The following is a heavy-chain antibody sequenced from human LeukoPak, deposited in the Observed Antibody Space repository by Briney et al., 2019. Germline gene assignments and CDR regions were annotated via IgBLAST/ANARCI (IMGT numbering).Heavy chain of an antibody. CDR2: ISAYNGNT. V-gene: IGHV1-18*01. CDR1: GYTFTSYG. D-gene: IGHD6-13*01. CDR3: ARGRRNGYSSSWYPDY. Sequence: ASVKVSCKASGYTFTSYGISWVRQAPGQGLEWMGWISAYNGNTNYAQKLQGRFTMTTDTSTSTAYMELRSLRSDDTAVYYCARGRRNGYSSSWYPDYWGQGTLVTVSS. J-gene: IGHJ4*02.